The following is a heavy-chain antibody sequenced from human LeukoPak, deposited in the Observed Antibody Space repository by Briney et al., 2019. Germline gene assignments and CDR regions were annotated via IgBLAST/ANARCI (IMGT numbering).Heavy chain of an antibody. V-gene: IGHV4-34*01. J-gene: IGHJ4*02. Sequence: PSETLSLTWAVYGGSFSGYYWSWIRQPPGKGLEWIGEINHSGSTNYNPSLKSRVTISVDTSKNQYSLKLSSVTAADTAVYYCASDVTGTLTYDYWGQGTLVTVSS. CDR2: INHSGST. CDR3: ASDVTGTLTYDY. D-gene: IGHD1-20*01. CDR1: GGSFSGYY.